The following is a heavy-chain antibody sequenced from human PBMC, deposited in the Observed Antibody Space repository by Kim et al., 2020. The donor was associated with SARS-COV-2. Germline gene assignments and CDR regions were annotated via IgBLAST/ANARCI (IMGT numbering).Heavy chain of an antibody. CDR3: ARHPKQRGYSYGFNWFDP. CDR1: GGSISSSSYY. D-gene: IGHD5-18*01. V-gene: IGHV4-39*01. CDR2: IYYSGST. J-gene: IGHJ5*02. Sequence: SETLSLTCTVSGGSISSSSYYWGWIRQPPGKGLEWIGSIYYSGSTYYNPSLKSRVTISVDTSKNQFSLKLSSVTAADTAVYYCARHPKQRGYSYGFNWFDPWGQGTLVTVSS.